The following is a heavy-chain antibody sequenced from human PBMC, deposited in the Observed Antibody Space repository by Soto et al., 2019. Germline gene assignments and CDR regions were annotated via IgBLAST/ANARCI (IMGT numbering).Heavy chain of an antibody. V-gene: IGHV4-30-4*01. J-gene: IGHJ4*02. CDR1: GGSISSGDYY. CDR3: ARDGRSGSYSFDY. Sequence: SETLSLTCTVSGGSISSGDYYWSWIRQPPGKGLEWIGYIYYSGSTYYNPSLKSRVTISVDTSKNQFSLKLSSVTAADTAVYYCARDGRSGSYSFDYWGQGTLVTVSS. D-gene: IGHD1-26*01. CDR2: IYYSGST.